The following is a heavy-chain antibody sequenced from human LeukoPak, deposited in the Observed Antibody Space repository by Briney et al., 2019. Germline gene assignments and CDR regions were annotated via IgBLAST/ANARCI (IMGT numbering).Heavy chain of an antibody. J-gene: IGHJ4*02. CDR3: ARGLGIPGVYPDLRF. V-gene: IGHV1-8*01. Sequence: GASVKVSCKASGYTFTSYDINWVRQATGQGLEWMGWMNPNSSNTGYAQKFQGRVTMTRDTSISTAYMELSSLRSEDTAVYYCARGLGIPGVYPDLRFWGQGTLVTVSS. CDR1: GYTFTSYD. D-gene: IGHD5/OR15-5a*01. CDR2: MNPNSSNT.